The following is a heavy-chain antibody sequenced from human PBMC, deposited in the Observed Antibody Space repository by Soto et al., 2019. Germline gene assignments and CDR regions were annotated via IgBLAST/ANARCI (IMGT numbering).Heavy chain of an antibody. J-gene: IGHJ6*04. V-gene: IGHV1-24*01. CDR2: FDPEDGET. CDR3: ASACDVFGGSCYSARGYYCGMDV. CDR1: GYTLTELS. D-gene: IGHD2-15*01. Sequence: ASVKVSCKVSGYTLTELSMHWVRQAPGKGLEWMGGFDPEDGETIYAQKFQGRVTMTGDTSTDTAYMELSSLRSEDTAVDYCASACDVFGGSCYSARGYYCGMDVWGKGTTVTVSS.